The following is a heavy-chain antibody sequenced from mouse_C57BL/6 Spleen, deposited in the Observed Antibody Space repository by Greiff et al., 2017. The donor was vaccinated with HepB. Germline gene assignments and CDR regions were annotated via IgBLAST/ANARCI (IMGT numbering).Heavy chain of an antibody. V-gene: IGHV1-55*01. CDR3: ARLRYYGSSFDY. CDR1: GYTFTSYW. Sequence: QVQLQQSGAELVKPGASVKMSCKASGYTFTSYWITWVKQRPGQGLEWIGDIYPGSGSTNYNEKFKSKATLTVDTSSSTAYMQLSSLTSEDSAVYYCARLRYYGSSFDYWGQGTTLTVSS. CDR2: IYPGSGST. D-gene: IGHD1-1*01. J-gene: IGHJ2*01.